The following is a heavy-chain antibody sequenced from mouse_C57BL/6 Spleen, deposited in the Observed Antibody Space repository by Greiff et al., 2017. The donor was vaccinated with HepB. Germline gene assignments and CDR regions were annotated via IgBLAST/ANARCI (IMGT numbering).Heavy chain of an antibody. CDR2: FYPGSGSI. V-gene: IGHV1-62-2*01. CDR1: GYTFTEYT. D-gene: IGHD2-13*01. CDR3: ARHGSTMATGYAMDY. J-gene: IGHJ4*01. Sequence: QVQLKESGAELVKPGASVKLSCKASGYTFTEYTIHWVKQRSGQGLEWIGWFYPGSGSIKYNEKFKDKATLTADKSSSTVYMGLSRLTSEDAAVYFCARHGSTMATGYAMDYWGQGTSVTVSS.